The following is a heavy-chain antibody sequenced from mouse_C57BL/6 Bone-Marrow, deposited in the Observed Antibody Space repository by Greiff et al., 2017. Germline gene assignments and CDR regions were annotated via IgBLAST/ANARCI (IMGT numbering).Heavy chain of an antibody. CDR2: IDPENGDT. V-gene: IGHV14-4*01. Sequence: VQLQQSGAELVRPGASVKLSCTASGFNIKDDYMHWVKQRPEQGLEWIGWIDPENGDTEYASKFQGKATITADTSSNTAYLQLSSLTSEDTAVDYCTRGLRLDYGGKGTTLTVSA. D-gene: IGHD2-2*01. J-gene: IGHJ2*01. CDR1: GFNIKDDY. CDR3: TRGLRLDY.